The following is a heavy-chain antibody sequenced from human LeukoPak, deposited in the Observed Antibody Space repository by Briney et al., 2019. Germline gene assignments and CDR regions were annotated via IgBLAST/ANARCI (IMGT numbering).Heavy chain of an antibody. CDR3: ARDLVDTAMIANWFDP. Sequence: ASVKVSCKASGYTFTGYYMHWVRQAPGQGLEWMGWINPNRGGTNYAQKFQGRVTMTRDTSISTAYMELSRLRSDDTAVYYCARDLVDTAMIANWFDPWGQGTLVTVSS. CDR2: INPNRGGT. V-gene: IGHV1-2*02. J-gene: IGHJ5*02. CDR1: GYTFTGYY. D-gene: IGHD5-18*01.